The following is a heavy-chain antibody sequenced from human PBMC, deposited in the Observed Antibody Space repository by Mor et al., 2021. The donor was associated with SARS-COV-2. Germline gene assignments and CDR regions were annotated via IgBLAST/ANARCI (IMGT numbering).Heavy chain of an antibody. Sequence: SVYNGNTNYAQKLQGRVTMTTDTSTSTAYMELRSLRSDDTAVYYCARDRFIRIEYYFDYWGQGTLVTVSS. CDR2: SVYNGNT. D-gene: IGHD3-16*01. CDR3: ARDRFIRIEYYFDY. J-gene: IGHJ4*02. V-gene: IGHV1-18*01.